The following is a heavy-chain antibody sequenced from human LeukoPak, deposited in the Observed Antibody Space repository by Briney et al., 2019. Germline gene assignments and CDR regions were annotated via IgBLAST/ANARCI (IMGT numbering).Heavy chain of an antibody. Sequence: SETLSLTCTVSGGSISSYYWSWIRQPPGKGLEWIGHIYYSGSTNYNPSLKSRVTISVDTSKNQFSLKLSSVTAADTAVYYCARHGDSSSEIDYWGQGTLVTVSS. CDR1: GGSISSYY. CDR3: ARHGDSSSEIDY. J-gene: IGHJ4*02. D-gene: IGHD6-6*01. CDR2: IYYSGST. V-gene: IGHV4-59*08.